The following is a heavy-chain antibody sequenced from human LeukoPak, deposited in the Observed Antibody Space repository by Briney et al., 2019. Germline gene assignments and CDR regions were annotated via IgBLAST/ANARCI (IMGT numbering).Heavy chain of an antibody. CDR2: IYYSGST. CDR1: GGSISSGDYY. D-gene: IGHD2-2*01. Sequence: PSQTLSLICTVSGGSISSGDYYWGWIRQPPGKGLEWIEYIYYSGSTYYNPSLKSRVTISVDTSKNQFSLKLSSVTAADTAVYYCASTVVPAAMLNFDYWGQGTLVTVSS. V-gene: IGHV4-30-4*01. J-gene: IGHJ4*02. CDR3: ASTVVPAAMLNFDY.